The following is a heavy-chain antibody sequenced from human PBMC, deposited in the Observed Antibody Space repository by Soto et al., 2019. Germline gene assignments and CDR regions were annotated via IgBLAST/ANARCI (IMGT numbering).Heavy chain of an antibody. CDR3: ARAIWFGEFYGMDV. CDR1: GGSFSGYY. J-gene: IGHJ6*02. D-gene: IGHD3-10*01. CDR2: INHSGST. Sequence: PSETLSLTCAVYGGSFSGYYWSWIRQPPGKGLEWIGEINHSGSTNYNPSLKSRVTISVDTSKNQFSLKLSSATAADTAVYYCARAIWFGEFYGMDVWGQGNTVTVSS. V-gene: IGHV4-34*01.